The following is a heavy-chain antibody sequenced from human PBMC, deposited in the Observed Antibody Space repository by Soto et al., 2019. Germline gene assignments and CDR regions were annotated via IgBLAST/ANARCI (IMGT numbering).Heavy chain of an antibody. V-gene: IGHV1-8*01. D-gene: IGHD2-21*01. CDR2: MNPNSGIT. CDR3: ARGDGYDFNWLDS. Sequence: QVQLEQSGAEVKTPGASVKVSCKASGYAFGSYDINWVRQAPGQGLEWMAWMNPNSGITNYAQKFQGRLTMTRDTALSIAHMEVSGLRNEDTAVYYCARGDGYDFNWLDSWGQGTLVIVSA. J-gene: IGHJ5*01. CDR1: GYAFGSYD.